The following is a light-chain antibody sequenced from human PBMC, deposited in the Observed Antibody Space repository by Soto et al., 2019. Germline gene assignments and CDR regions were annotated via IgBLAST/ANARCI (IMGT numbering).Light chain of an antibody. V-gene: IGKV3-11*01. CDR2: DAS. CDR1: QSVTSY. CDR3: QQRGNWPLT. J-gene: IGKJ4*01. Sequence: EIVLTQSPATLSLSPGERVTLSCRASQSVTSYLAWYQQKPGQAPRLLTYDASNRATGTPARFSGSGSGTDFTLTISSLEPEDFAVYYCQQRGNWPLTFGGGTKVEIK.